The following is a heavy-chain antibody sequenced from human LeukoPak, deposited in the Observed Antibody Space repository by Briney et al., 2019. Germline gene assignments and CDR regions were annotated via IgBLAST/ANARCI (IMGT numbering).Heavy chain of an antibody. CDR1: GYTFTSYD. V-gene: IGHV1-69*13. Sequence: SVKVSCKASGYTFTSYDINWVRQAPGQGLEWTGGIIPIFGTANYAQKFQGRVTITADESTSTAYMELSSLRSEDTAVYYCARGGSSGYYYVDYWGQGTLVTVSS. CDR2: IIPIFGTA. D-gene: IGHD3-22*01. CDR3: ARGGSSGYYYVDY. J-gene: IGHJ4*02.